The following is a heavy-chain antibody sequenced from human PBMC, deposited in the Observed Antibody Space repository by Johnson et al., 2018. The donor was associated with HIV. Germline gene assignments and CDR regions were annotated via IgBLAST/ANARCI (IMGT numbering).Heavy chain of an antibody. D-gene: IGHD6-19*01. CDR2: ISYDGRNK. J-gene: IGHJ3*02. CDR1: GFIFSNSA. Sequence: QVQLVESGGGVLRPAASLRLSCAASGFIFSNSAMHRVRQAPSKGLARVAVISYDGRNKYCADSVKGRFTISRDNSKNTLYLQMGSLRAEDMAVYYCARAPGWFDAFDIWGQGTMVTVSS. CDR3: ARAPGWFDAFDI. V-gene: IGHV3-30*14.